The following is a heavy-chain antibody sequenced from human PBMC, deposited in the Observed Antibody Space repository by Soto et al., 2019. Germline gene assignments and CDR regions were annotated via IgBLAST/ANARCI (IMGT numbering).Heavy chain of an antibody. D-gene: IGHD2-2*01. CDR1: GLTFSSYG. CDR3: ARGVVPAAIYYFDY. J-gene: IGHJ4*02. Sequence: GGSLRLPCAASGLTFSSYGMHWVRQAPGKGLKWVAVKWYDGSNKYYADSVKGRFTISRDNSKNTLYLQMNSLRAEDTFVYYCARGVVPAAIYYFDYWGQGTLVTVSS. CDR2: KWYDGSNK. V-gene: IGHV3-33*01.